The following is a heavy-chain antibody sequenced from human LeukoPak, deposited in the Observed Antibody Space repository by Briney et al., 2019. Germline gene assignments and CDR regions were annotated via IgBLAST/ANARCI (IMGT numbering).Heavy chain of an antibody. D-gene: IGHD3-9*01. J-gene: IGHJ4*02. CDR2: IHYSGTA. Sequence: SETLSLTCTVSDGSITNYDWSWVRQPPGKGPEFIGYIHYSGTANYNPSLRSRVTISIDTSKKHFFLKLKSVTAADTAVYYCATGYNDLRVEGRYFYSWGQGTLVTVSS. CDR1: DGSITNYD. V-gene: IGHV4-59*01. CDR3: ATGYNDLRVEGRYFYS.